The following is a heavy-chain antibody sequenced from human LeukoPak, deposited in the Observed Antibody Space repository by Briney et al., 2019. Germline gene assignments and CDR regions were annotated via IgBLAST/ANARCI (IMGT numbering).Heavy chain of an antibody. CDR2: ISGSGGST. J-gene: IGHJ5*02. V-gene: IGHV3-23*01. Sequence: PGGSLRLSCAASGFTFSSYAMSWVRQAPGKGLEWVSAISGSGGSTYYADSVKGRFTISRDNSKNTLYLQMNSLRAEDTAVYYCAKGGGYCSSTSCANWFDPWGQGTLVTVS. D-gene: IGHD2-2*01. CDR3: AKGGGYCSSTSCANWFDP. CDR1: GFTFSSYA.